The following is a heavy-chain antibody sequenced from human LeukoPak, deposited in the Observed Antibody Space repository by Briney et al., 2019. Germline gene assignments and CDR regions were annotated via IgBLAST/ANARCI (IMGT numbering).Heavy chain of an antibody. D-gene: IGHD3-10*01. V-gene: IGHV4-39*01. CDR1: GGSISSSNW. Sequence: SETLSLTCAVSGGSISSSNWWSWIRQPPGKGLEWIGSIYDSGSTYYNPSLKSRVTISVDTSKNQFSLKLNSVTAADTAVYYCARHYGPWGQGTLVTVSS. CDR2: IYDSGST. J-gene: IGHJ5*02. CDR3: ARHYGP.